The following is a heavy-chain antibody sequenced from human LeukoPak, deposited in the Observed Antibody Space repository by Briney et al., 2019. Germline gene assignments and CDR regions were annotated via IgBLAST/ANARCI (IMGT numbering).Heavy chain of an antibody. CDR2: INPNSGGT. CDR3: ARVMGTADDSSGYGVLDY. CDR1: GYTFTGYY. Sequence: GASVKVSCKASGYTFTGYYMHWVRQAPGQGLEWMGWINPNSGGTNYAQKFQGRVTMTRDTSISTAYMELSRLRSDDTAVYYCARVMGTADDSSGYGVLDYWGQGTLVTASS. J-gene: IGHJ4*02. V-gene: IGHV1-2*02. D-gene: IGHD3-22*01.